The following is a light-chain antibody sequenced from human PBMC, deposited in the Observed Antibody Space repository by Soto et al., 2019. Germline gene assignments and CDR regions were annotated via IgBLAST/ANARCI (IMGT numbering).Light chain of an antibody. CDR3: QHYDSLPPT. CDR1: QDIVNS. V-gene: IGKV1-33*01. Sequence: DIQMTQSPSSLSAFVGDRVTITCQASQDIVNSLNWYQQKPGKAPKLLIYAASSLETGVPSKFGGSGSVTDFTFTISSLQPEDVAPDYCQHYDSLPPTFGPGTKVDIK. CDR2: AAS. J-gene: IGKJ3*01.